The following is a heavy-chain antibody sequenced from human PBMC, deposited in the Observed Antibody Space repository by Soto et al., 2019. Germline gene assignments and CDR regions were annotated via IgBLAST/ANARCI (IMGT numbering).Heavy chain of an antibody. J-gene: IGHJ6*02. D-gene: IGHD3-10*01. CDR3: ARDDYYGSGRGGYYYYYGMDV. CDR1: GFTFSSYS. Sequence: EVQLVESGGGLVQPGGSLRLSCAASGFTFSSYSMNWVRQAPGKGLEWVSYISSSSSTIYYADSVKGRFTISRDNAKNSLYLKMNSLRDEDTAVYYCARDDYYGSGRGGYYYYYGMDVWGQGTTVTVSS. V-gene: IGHV3-48*02. CDR2: ISSSSSTI.